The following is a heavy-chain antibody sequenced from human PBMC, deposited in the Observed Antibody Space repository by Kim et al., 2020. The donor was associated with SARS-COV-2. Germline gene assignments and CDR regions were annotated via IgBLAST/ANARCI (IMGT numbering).Heavy chain of an antibody. Sequence: SETLSLTCTVSGGSISSSSYYWGWIRQPPGKGLEWIGSIYYSGSTYYNPSLKSRVTISVDTSKNQFSLKLSSVTAADTAVYYCARPGELTLRNLYWYFDLWGRGTLVTVSS. CDR2: IYYSGST. CDR1: GGSISSSSYY. CDR3: ARPGELTLRNLYWYFDL. V-gene: IGHV4-39*01. D-gene: IGHD1-26*01. J-gene: IGHJ2*01.